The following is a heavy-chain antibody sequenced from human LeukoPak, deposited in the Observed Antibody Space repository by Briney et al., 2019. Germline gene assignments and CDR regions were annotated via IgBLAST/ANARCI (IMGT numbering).Heavy chain of an antibody. CDR1: GFTFSSYS. CDR3: ARAVAAYYYYYYYYMDV. J-gene: IGHJ6*03. D-gene: IGHD2-21*01. V-gene: IGHV3-21*01. CDR2: ISSSSSYI. Sequence: PGGSLRLSCAASGFTFSSYSMNWVRQAPGKGLERVSSISSSSSYIYYADSVKGRFTISRDNAKNSLYLQMNSLRAEDTAVYYCARAVAAYYYYYYYYMDVWGKGTTVTVSS.